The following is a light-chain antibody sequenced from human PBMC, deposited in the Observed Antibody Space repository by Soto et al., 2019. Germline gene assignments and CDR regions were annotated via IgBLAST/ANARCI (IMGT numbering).Light chain of an antibody. V-gene: IGLV2-14*01. CDR2: DVS. J-gene: IGLJ1*01. Sequence: QSALTQPASVSGSPGQSITISCTGTSSDVGDYNYVSWYQEHPGKAPKLMIYDVSNRPSGVFNRFSGSKSGSTASLTISGLQAEDEADYYCSSYTSSTTRVFGTGTKVTVL. CDR1: SSDVGDYNY. CDR3: SSYTSSTTRV.